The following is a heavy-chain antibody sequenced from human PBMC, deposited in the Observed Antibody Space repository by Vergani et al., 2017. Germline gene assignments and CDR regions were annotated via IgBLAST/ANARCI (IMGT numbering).Heavy chain of an antibody. CDR3: ARIIGGGSFIGD. Sequence: QVTLRESGPALVKPTQTLTLTCSFSGFSLSTTGMCVSWVRQPPVKVLEWLARIDWDDDKYYSTSLKTRLAISKDTSKNQVVLTMTNMHPVDTATYYCARIIGGGSFIGDWGQGTLVTVSS. D-gene: IGHD1-26*01. V-gene: IGHV2-70*13. CDR1: GFSLSTTGMC. CDR2: IDWDDDK. J-gene: IGHJ4*02.